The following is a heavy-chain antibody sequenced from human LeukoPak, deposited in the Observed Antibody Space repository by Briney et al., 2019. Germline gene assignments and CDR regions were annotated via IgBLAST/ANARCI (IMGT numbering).Heavy chain of an antibody. D-gene: IGHD2-2*01. Sequence: GGSLRLSCAASGFTFSSYWMHWVRQAPGKGPVWVSRINGDGSDTTYVDSVKGRFTISRDNSKNTLYLQMNSLRAEDTAVYYCARDYIVVVPAASVPPYVNDAFDIWGQGTMVTVSS. CDR3: ARDYIVVVPAASVPPYVNDAFDI. CDR2: INGDGSDT. V-gene: IGHV3-74*01. CDR1: GFTFSSYW. J-gene: IGHJ3*02.